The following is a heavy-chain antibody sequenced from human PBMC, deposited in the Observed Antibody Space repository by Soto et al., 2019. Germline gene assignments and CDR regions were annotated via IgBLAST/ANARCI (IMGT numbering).Heavy chain of an antibody. Sequence: PGGSLRLSCAASGFTFSSYAMSWVRQAPGKGLEWVSAISGSGGSTYYADSVKGRFTISRDNSKNTLYLQMNSLRAEDTAVYYCAKWAEYCISTSCYQYYYGMDVWGQGTTVTVSS. J-gene: IGHJ6*02. V-gene: IGHV3-23*01. CDR2: ISGSGGST. CDR1: GFTFSSYA. D-gene: IGHD2-2*01. CDR3: AKWAEYCISTSCYQYYYGMDV.